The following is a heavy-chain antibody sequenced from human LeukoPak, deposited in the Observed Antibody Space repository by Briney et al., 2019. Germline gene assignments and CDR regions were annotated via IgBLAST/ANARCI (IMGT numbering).Heavy chain of an antibody. J-gene: IGHJ4*02. V-gene: IGHV3-30-3*01. CDR1: GFTFSSYA. Sequence: GGSLRLSCAASGFTFSSYAMHWVRQAPGKGLEWVAVISYDGSNKYYADSVKGRFTISRDNSKNTLYLQMNSLRAEDTAVYYCARDLSGFCSSTSCDEYYFDYWGQGTLVTVSS. CDR3: ARDLSGFCSSTSCDEYYFDY. D-gene: IGHD2-2*01. CDR2: ISYDGSNK.